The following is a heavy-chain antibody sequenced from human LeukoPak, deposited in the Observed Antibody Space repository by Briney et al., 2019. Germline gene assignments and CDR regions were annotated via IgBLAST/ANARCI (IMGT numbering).Heavy chain of an antibody. CDR2: IYYSGST. CDR1: GGSISSYY. J-gene: IGHJ4*02. V-gene: IGHV4-59*01. Sequence: SETLSLTCTVSGGSISSYYWSWIRQPPGKGLEWIWYIYYSGSTNYNPSLKSRVTISVDTSKNQFSLKLSSVTAADTAVYYCARDGGYSSSWFPFDYWGQGTLVTVSS. CDR3: ARDGGYSSSWFPFDY. D-gene: IGHD6-13*01.